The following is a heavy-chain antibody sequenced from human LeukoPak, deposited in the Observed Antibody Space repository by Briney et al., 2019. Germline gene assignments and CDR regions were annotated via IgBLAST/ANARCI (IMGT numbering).Heavy chain of an antibody. Sequence: SVKVSFKAAGYTFTSYGINWVRQAPGQGPEWMGWISAYNGNTNYAQKLQGRVTMTTDTSTSTAYMELRSLRSDDTAVYYCARTGMDTAMVASGKFDYWGQGTLVTVSS. CDR2: ISAYNGNT. CDR1: GYTFTSYG. V-gene: IGHV1-18*01. J-gene: IGHJ4*02. CDR3: ARTGMDTAMVASGKFDY. D-gene: IGHD5-18*01.